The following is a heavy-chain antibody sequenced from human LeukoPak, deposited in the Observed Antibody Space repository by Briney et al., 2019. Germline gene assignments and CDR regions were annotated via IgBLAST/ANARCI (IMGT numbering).Heavy chain of an antibody. Sequence: PGGSLRLSCAASGFTFSSYAMSWVRQAPGQGLEWVSAISGSGGSTYYADSVKGRFTISRDNSKNTLYLQMNSLRAEDTAVYYCANKGGIAARPIPFDYWGQGTLVTVSS. V-gene: IGHV3-23*01. CDR2: ISGSGGST. CDR3: ANKGGIAARPIPFDY. D-gene: IGHD6-6*01. J-gene: IGHJ4*02. CDR1: GFTFSSYA.